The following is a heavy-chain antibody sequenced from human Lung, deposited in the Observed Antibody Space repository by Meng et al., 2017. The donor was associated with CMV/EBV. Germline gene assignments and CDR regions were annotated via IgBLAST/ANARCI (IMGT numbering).Heavy chain of an antibody. CDR2: INTDGTTI. D-gene: IGHD2-8*01. CDR3: ARKRTNWRGPVFED. V-gene: IGHV3-74*01. Sequence: GESLKISCAASGFTFSHSWMHWVRQAPGKGLVWVSVINTDGTTINYADSVKGRFTISRDNAKNTLYLQMDSLRADDTALYYCARKRTNWRGPVFEDWGQETLLTVSS. CDR1: GFTFSHSW. J-gene: IGHJ4*02.